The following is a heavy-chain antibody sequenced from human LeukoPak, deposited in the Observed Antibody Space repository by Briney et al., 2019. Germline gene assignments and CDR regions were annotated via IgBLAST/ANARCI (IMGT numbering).Heavy chain of an antibody. J-gene: IGHJ4*02. Sequence: PGGSLRLSCAASGFTFSSYAMSWVRQAPGKGLEWVAVISYDGSNKYYADSVKGRFTISRDNSKNTLYLQMNSLRAEDTAVYYCAKDESSSQYYFDYWGQGTLVTVSS. CDR2: ISYDGSNK. CDR3: AKDESSSQYYFDY. CDR1: GFTFSSYA. D-gene: IGHD6-13*01. V-gene: IGHV3-30*18.